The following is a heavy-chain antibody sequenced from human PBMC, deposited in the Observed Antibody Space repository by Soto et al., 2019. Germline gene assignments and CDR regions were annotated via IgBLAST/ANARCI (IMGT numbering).Heavy chain of an antibody. J-gene: IGHJ6*03. Sequence: QVQLVQSGAEVKKPGASVKVSCKASGYTFTSYGISWVRQAPGQGLEWMGWISAYNGNTNYAQKLQGRVTMTTDTSTSTAYMELRSLRSDDTAVYYCARESCSGGSCCGGVGYYYMDVWGKGTTVTVSS. CDR3: ARESCSGGSCCGGVGYYYMDV. D-gene: IGHD2-15*01. CDR2: ISAYNGNT. V-gene: IGHV1-18*01. CDR1: GYTFTSYG.